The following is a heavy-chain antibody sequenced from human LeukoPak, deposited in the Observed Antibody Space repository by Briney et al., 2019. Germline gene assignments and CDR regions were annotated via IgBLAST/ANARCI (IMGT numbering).Heavy chain of an antibody. Sequence: SETLSLTCAVSGDSISRSSYYWGWIRQPPGKGLEWIGSIYYTGNTYYNPSLKSRVTISVDTSKNQFSLKLTSVTAADTAMYYCTRGQRSYFRAVDDWGLGTLVTVSS. J-gene: IGHJ4*02. CDR1: GDSISRSSYY. CDR2: IYYTGNT. CDR3: TRGQRSYFRAVDD. V-gene: IGHV4-39*07. D-gene: IGHD1-26*01.